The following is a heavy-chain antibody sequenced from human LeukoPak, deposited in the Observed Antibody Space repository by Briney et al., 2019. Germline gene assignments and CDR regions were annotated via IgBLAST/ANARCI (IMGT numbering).Heavy chain of an antibody. CDR1: GYTFTSYD. J-gene: IGHJ5*02. Sequence: ASVKVSCEASGYTFTSYDISWVRQATGQGLEWMGWMNPNSGNTGYAQKFQGRVTMTRNTSISTAYMELSSLRSEDTAVYYCARGSGLQVAGTSGDPWGQGTLVTVSS. V-gene: IGHV1-8*01. D-gene: IGHD6-19*01. CDR3: ARGSGLQVAGTSGDP. CDR2: MNPNSGNT.